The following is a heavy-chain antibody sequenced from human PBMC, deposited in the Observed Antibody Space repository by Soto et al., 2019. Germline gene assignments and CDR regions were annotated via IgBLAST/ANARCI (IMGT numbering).Heavy chain of an antibody. Sequence: GASVKVSCKASGYTFTSYGISWVRQAPGQGLERMGWISAYNGNTNYAQKLQGRVTMTTDTSTSTAYMELRSLRSDDTAVYYCARDRTPGCGVDCADDYSGQGTPVTVYS. CDR2: ISAYNGNT. J-gene: IGHJ4*02. CDR3: ARDRTPGCGVDCADDY. CDR1: GYTFTSYG. V-gene: IGHV1-18*01. D-gene: IGHD2-21*02.